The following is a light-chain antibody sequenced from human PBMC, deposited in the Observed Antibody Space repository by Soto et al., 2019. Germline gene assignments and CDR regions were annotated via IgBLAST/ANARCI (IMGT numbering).Light chain of an antibody. CDR3: QHYNDCPWT. Sequence: DIHMTQSPSTLSASVGDIVTSTCRASQSISIWWARYQQKPGKAPNILIYKTSSLESGVPPRFSGSGSGTEFSLTISSLQPDDFATYSCQHYNDCPWTFGQGTKVEIK. J-gene: IGKJ1*01. CDR2: KTS. CDR1: QSISIW. V-gene: IGKV1-5*03.